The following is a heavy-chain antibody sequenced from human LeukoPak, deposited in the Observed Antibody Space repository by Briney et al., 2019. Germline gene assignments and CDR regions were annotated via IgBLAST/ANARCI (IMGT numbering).Heavy chain of an antibody. D-gene: IGHD3-9*01. CDR2: INHSGST. V-gene: IGHV4-34*01. J-gene: IGHJ4*02. CDR1: GGSSSGYY. CDR3: ARGLRDILTGYTLDY. Sequence: SETLSLTCAVYGGSSSGYYWSWIRQPPGKGLEWIGEINHSGSTNYNLSLKSRVTISVDTSKNQFSLKLSSVTAADTAVYYCARGLRDILTGYTLDYWGQGTLVTVSS.